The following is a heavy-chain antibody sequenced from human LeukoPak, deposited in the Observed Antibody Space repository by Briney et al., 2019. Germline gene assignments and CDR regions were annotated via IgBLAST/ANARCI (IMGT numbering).Heavy chain of an antibody. CDR1: GFTFSSYG. D-gene: IGHD4-17*01. CDR2: IWYDGSNK. Sequence: GRSLRLSCAASGFTFSSYGMHWVRQAPGKGLEWVAVIWYDGSNKYYADSVKGRFTISRDNSKNTLYLQMNSLRAEDTAVYYCARNRDYGDYVPFVYWGQGTLVTVSS. V-gene: IGHV3-33*01. J-gene: IGHJ4*02. CDR3: ARNRDYGDYVPFVY.